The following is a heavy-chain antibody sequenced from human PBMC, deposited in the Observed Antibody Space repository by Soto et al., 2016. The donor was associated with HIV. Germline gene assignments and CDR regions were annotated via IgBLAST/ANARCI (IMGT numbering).Heavy chain of an antibody. V-gene: IGHV3-15*01. Sequence: EVQLLESGGGLVKPGGSLRLSCAASGFTFSNAWMSWVRQAPGKGLEWVGRIKSKADGETTDYAAPVKGRFTISRDDSKNTLYLQMNSLKIEDTAVYYCTTDPQEWERMGTAFDIWGQGTMVTVSS. CDR3: TTDPQEWERMGTAFDI. CDR2: IKSKADGETT. CDR1: GFTFSNAW. D-gene: IGHD1-26*01. J-gene: IGHJ3*02.